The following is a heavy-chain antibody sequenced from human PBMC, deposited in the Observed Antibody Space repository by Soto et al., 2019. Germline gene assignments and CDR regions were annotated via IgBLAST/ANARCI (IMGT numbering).Heavy chain of an antibody. CDR2: FVPLFGST. Sequence: QVQLVQSGAEVKKPGSSVKVSCQASGGTFSGYALTWVRQAPGQGLEWMGEFVPLFGSTNYAQKFAGRITMIADESTSTGYMELSTLRSEDTAVYYCATHSLGTSSPPYFDNWGQGTLVTVSS. CDR3: ATHSLGTSSPPYFDN. CDR1: GGTFSGYA. V-gene: IGHV1-69*01. J-gene: IGHJ4*02. D-gene: IGHD2-15*01.